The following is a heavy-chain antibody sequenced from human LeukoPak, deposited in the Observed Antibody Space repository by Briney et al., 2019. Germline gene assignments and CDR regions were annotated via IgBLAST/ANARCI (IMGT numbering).Heavy chain of an antibody. J-gene: IGHJ5*02. CDR2: IIPIFGTA. Sequence: ASVKVSCKASGYTFTSYAMNWVRQAPGQGLEWMGGIIPIFGTANYAQKFQGRVTITADESTSTAYMELSSLRSEDTAVYYCATVAGSNTWGQGTLVTVSS. V-gene: IGHV1-69*13. CDR3: ATVAGSNT. D-gene: IGHD6-13*01. CDR1: GYTFTSYA.